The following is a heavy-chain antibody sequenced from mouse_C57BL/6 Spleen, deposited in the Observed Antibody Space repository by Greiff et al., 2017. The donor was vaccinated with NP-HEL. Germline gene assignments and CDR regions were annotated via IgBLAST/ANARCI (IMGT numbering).Heavy chain of an antibody. J-gene: IGHJ2*01. Sequence: QVQLQQSGPELVKPGASVKISCKASGYAFSSSWMNWVKQRPGKGLEWIGRIYPGDGDTNYNGKFKGKATLTADKSSSTAYMQLSSRTSEDSAVYFCARDYYGSSYFDYWGQGTTLTVSS. CDR3: ARDYYGSSYFDY. CDR1: GYAFSSSW. V-gene: IGHV1-82*01. CDR2: IYPGDGDT. D-gene: IGHD1-1*01.